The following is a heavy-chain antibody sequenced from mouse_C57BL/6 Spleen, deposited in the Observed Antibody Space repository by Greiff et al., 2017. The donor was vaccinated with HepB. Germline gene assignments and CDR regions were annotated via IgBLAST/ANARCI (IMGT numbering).Heavy chain of an antibody. D-gene: IGHD1-1*01. J-gene: IGHJ2*01. Sequence: QVQLQQPGAELVRPGSSVKLSCKASGYTFTSYWMDWVKQRPGQGLEWIGNIYPSDSETHYNQKFKDKATLTVDKSSSTAYMKLSSLTSEDSAVYYCASVDYYDSSYCSFDYWGQGTTLTVSS. CDR1: GYTFTSYW. CDR3: ASVDYYDSSYCSFDY. CDR2: IYPSDSET. V-gene: IGHV1-61*01.